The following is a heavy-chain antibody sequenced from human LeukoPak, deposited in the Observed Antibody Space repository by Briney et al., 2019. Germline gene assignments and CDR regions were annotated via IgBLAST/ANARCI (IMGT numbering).Heavy chain of an antibody. V-gene: IGHV4-4*07. CDR2: IYTSGST. D-gene: IGHD2-2*01. CDR1: GGSISSYY. CDR3: ARDLNYIVVVPAANNWFDP. J-gene: IGHJ5*02. Sequence: SETLSLTCTVSGGSISSYYWSWIRQPAGKGLEWIGRIYTSGSTNYNPSHKSRVTMSVDTSKNQFSLKLSSVTAADTAVYYCARDLNYIVVVPAANNWFDPWGQGTLVTVSS.